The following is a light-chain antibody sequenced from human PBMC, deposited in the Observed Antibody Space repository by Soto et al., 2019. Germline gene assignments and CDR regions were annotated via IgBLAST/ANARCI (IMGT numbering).Light chain of an antibody. J-gene: IGKJ1*01. CDR2: AAS. V-gene: IGKV1-39*01. Sequence: DIQMTQSPSSLSASVGDRVTITCRASHYISNYLNWYQQKPGKAPKLPIYAASSLQSGVPSRFSGSGSGTDFTLNISSLQPEDFATYYCQQSYSIPWTFGQGTKVEIK. CDR3: QQSYSIPWT. CDR1: HYISNY.